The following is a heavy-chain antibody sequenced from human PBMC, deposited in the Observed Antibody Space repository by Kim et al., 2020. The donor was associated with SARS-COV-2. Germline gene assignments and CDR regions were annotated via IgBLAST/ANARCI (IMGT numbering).Heavy chain of an antibody. CDR3: ARDLPRIVGATPPHWLDP. D-gene: IGHD1-26*01. V-gene: IGHV1-69*04. CDR2: IIPILGIA. CDR1: GGTFSSYA. J-gene: IGHJ5*02. Sequence: SVKVSCKASGGTFSSYAISWVRQAPGQGLEWMGRIIPILGIANYAQKFQGRVTITADKSTSTAYMELSSLRSEDTAVYYCARDLPRIVGATPPHWLDPWGRGTLVTVSS.